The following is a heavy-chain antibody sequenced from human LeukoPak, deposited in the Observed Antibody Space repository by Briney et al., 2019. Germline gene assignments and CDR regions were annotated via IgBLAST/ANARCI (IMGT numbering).Heavy chain of an antibody. CDR2: IDTNTGSP. V-gene: IGHV7-4-1*02. J-gene: IGHJ4*02. CDR3: VRGIDTTGYFNY. Sequence: ASVKVSCKASGYTFTTYPINWVRQAPGQGLEWMGWIDTNTGSPTYAQGLTGRFVFSWDTSVSTAILQINSLKAEDTALYYCVRGIDTTGYFNYWGRGTLVTVSS. CDR1: GYTFTTYP. D-gene: IGHD3-22*01.